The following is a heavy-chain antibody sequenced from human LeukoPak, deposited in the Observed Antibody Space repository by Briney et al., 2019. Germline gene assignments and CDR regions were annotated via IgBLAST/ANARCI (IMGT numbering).Heavy chain of an antibody. CDR3: ASRSTYYYGSGSYYFDY. J-gene: IGHJ4*02. V-gene: IGHV3-30*02. D-gene: IGHD3-10*01. CDR1: GFIFGNYG. Sequence: GGSLRLSCAASGFIFGNYGMHWVRQTPGKGLEWVAFIRYDGSNKYYADSVKGRFTISRDNSKNTLYVQMNSLRAEDTAVYYCASRSTYYYGSGSYYFDYWGQGTLVTVSS. CDR2: IRYDGSNK.